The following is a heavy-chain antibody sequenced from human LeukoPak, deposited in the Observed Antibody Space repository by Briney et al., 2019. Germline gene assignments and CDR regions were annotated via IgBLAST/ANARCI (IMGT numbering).Heavy chain of an antibody. CDR3: SRENGAFSPFGY. D-gene: IGHD2-8*01. CDR2: VSLSGLT. V-gene: IGHV4-4*02. Sequence: PSGTLSLTCGVSGGSITSTNWWSWVRQPPGQGLEWIGEVSLSGLTNYNPSLSSRVIMALDTSKNHLSLHLTSVTAADTAAYYCSRENGAFSPFGYWGQGYLLTVLS. CDR1: GGSITSTNW. J-gene: IGHJ4*02.